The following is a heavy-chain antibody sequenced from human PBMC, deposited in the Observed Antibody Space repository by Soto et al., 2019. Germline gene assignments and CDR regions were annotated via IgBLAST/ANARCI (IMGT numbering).Heavy chain of an antibody. V-gene: IGHV3-74*01. D-gene: IGHD4-17*01. CDR3: ASLDYGPPYYYYGMDV. J-gene: IGHJ6*02. CDR1: GFTFSSYW. CDR2: INSDGSST. Sequence: GGSLRLSCAASGFTFSSYWMHWVRQAPGKGLVWVSRINSDGSSTSYAGSVKGRFTISRDNAKNTLYLQMNSLRAEDTAVYYCASLDYGPPYYYYGMDVWGQGTTVTVSS.